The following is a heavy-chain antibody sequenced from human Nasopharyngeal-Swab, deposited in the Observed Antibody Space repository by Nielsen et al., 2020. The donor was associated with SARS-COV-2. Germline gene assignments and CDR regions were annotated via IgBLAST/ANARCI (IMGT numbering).Heavy chain of an antibody. D-gene: IGHD5/OR15-5a*01. CDR3: ARHWVYANYYYYGMDV. V-gene: IGHV5-51*01. CDR2: IYPGDSDT. J-gene: IGHJ6*02. Sequence: GESLKISCKGSGYSFTSYWIGWVRQMPGKGLEWMGIIYPGDSDTRYSPSFQGQVTISADKSISTAYLQWSSLKASDTAMYYCARHWVYANYYYYGMDVWGQGTTVTVPS. CDR1: GYSFTSYW.